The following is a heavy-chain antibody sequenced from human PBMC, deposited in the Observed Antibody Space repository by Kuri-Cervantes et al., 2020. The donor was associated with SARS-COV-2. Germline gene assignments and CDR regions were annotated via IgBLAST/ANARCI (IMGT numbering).Heavy chain of an antibody. CDR2: IYYSGST. CDR3: ARVGVYSSSSGPGPNWFDP. J-gene: IGHJ5*02. CDR1: GGSISGGDYY. D-gene: IGHD6-6*01. Sequence: SETLSLTCTVFGGSISGGDYYWSWIRQPPGKGLEWIGYIYYSGSTYYNPSLKSRVTISVDTSKNQFSLKLSSVTAADTAVYYCARVGVYSSSSGPGPNWFDPWGQGTLVTVSS. V-gene: IGHV4-30-4*01.